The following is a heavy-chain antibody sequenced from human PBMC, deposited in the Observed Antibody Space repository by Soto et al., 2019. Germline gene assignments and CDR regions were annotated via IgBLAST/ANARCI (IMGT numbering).Heavy chain of an antibody. V-gene: IGHV4-31*03. CDR2: IYYSGST. J-gene: IGHJ3*02. CDR1: GGSISSGGYY. Sequence: PSETLSLTCTVSGGSISSGGYYWSWIRQHPGKGLEWIGYIYYSGSTYYNPSLKSRVTISVDTSKNQFSLKLSSVTAADTAVYYCAQSWGWASDAFDIWGQGTMVTVSS. CDR3: AQSWGWASDAFDI. D-gene: IGHD7-27*01.